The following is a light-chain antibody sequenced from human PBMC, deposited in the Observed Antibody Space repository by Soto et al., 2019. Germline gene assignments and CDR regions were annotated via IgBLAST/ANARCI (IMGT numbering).Light chain of an antibody. CDR3: QQYHSAPFT. CDR2: DAS. J-gene: IGKJ3*01. V-gene: IGKV3-20*01. CDR1: QTVRNNY. Sequence: EIVLTQSPGTLSLSPGERATLSCRASQTVRNNYLAWYQQKPGQAPRLLIYDASNRATGIPARFSGSGSGTDFTLTISRLEPEDFAVYYCQQYHSAPFTFGPGTKVDI.